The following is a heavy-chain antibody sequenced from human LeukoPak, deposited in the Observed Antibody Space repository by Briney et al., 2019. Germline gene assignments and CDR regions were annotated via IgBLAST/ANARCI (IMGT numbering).Heavy chain of an antibody. CDR3: ARVHSSFPYYFDY. V-gene: IGHV1-69*04. D-gene: IGHD6-6*01. Sequence: SVKVSCKASVGTFSSYAISWVRQAPGQGGEWMGRIIHILGIANYAQKFQGRDTTTADKSTSTAYMELSSLRSEDTAVYYCARVHSSFPYYFDYGGQGTLDTVSS. J-gene: IGHJ4*02. CDR2: IIHILGIA. CDR1: VGTFSSYA.